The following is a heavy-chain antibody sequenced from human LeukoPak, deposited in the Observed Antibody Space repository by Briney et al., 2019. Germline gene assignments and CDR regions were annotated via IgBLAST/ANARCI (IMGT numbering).Heavy chain of an antibody. V-gene: IGHV3-11*01. D-gene: IGHD1-26*01. CDR2: IVRTGIHK. CDR1: GLALSDYD. J-gene: IGHJ4*02. CDR3: ATGESSYERNFEY. Sequence: PGGSLRLSCAASGLALSDYDVSWIRQAPGKGLEGVSVIVRTGIHKYYADSVKGRFTISRDNANNSLYLQMTSLRGDDTAVYYCATGESSYERNFEYWGQGTLVTVSS.